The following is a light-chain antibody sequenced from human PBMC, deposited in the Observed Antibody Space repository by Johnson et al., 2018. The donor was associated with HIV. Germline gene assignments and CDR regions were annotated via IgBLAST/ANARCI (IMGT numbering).Light chain of an antibody. J-gene: IGLJ1*01. CDR1: SSNIGNNY. V-gene: IGLV1-51*01. Sequence: QSVLTQPPSVSAAPGQKVTISCSGSSSNIGNNYVSWYQQLPRTAPKLLIYDNNKRPSGIPDRFSGSKSGTSATLGITGLQTGDEADYYCGTWDSSLSVLYVFGTGTKVTGL. CDR2: DNN. CDR3: GTWDSSLSVLYV.